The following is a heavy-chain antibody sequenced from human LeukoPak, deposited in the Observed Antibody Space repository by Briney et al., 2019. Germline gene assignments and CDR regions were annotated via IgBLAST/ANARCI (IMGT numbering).Heavy chain of an antibody. CDR1: GFTFSSYA. J-gene: IGHJ4*02. V-gene: IGHV3-48*01. CDR3: ARDRLHYGEYEKTFDY. CDR2: ISHSSSTI. Sequence: GGSLRLSCAASGFTFSSYAMHWVRQAPGKGLEWVSYISHSSSTIYYADSVKGRFTISRDNAKKSLYLQMNSLRAEDSAVYYCARDRLHYGEYEKTFDYWGQGTLVTVSS. D-gene: IGHD4-17*01.